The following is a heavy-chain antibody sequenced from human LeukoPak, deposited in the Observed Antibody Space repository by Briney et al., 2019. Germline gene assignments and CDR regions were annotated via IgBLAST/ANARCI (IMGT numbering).Heavy chain of an antibody. D-gene: IGHD6-13*01. V-gene: IGHV4-59*12. CDR1: GGSISSYY. Sequence: PSETLSLTCTVSGGSISSYYWSWIRQPPGKGLEWIGYIYYSGSTNYNPSLKSRVTISVDTSKNQFSLKLSSVTAADTAVYYCARVAGQQLADWGQGTLVTVSS. CDR2: IYYSGST. J-gene: IGHJ4*02. CDR3: ARVAGQQLAD.